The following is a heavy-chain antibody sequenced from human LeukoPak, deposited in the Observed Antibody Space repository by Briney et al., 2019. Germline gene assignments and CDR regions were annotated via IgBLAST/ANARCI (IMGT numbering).Heavy chain of an antibody. CDR3: ARGDNWNGNYYYGMDV. J-gene: IGHJ6*02. CDR2: NNPNSGDT. V-gene: IGHV1-2*02. CDR1: GYTFTGYY. Sequence: GASVKVSCKASGYTFTGYYMHWVRQAPGQGLEWMGWNNPNSGDTNYAQKFQGRVTMTRDTSISTAYMELSRLRSDDTAVYYCARGDNWNGNYYYGMDVWGQGTTVTVSS. D-gene: IGHD1-20*01.